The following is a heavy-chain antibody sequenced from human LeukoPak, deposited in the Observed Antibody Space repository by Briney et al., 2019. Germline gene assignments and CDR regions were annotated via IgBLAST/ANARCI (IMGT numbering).Heavy chain of an antibody. Sequence: SETLSLTCTVSGGSISSYYWSWIRQPPGKGLEWIGYIYYSGSTNYNPSLKSRVTISVDTSKNQFSLRLTSVIAADTAVYYCARGSREMATIFDYWGQGTRVTVSS. CDR1: GGSISSYY. CDR2: IYYSGST. J-gene: IGHJ4*02. D-gene: IGHD5-24*01. V-gene: IGHV4-59*12. CDR3: ARGSREMATIFDY.